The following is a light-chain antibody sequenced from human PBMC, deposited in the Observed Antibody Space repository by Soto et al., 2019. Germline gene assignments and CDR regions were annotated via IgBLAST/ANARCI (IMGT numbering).Light chain of an antibody. CDR1: QTISSW. CDR2: KAS. V-gene: IGKV1-5*03. J-gene: IGKJ1*01. CDR3: QQHNCYSGA. Sequence: IQRPKSHTHLSGSVGDRVTITCRASQTISSWLAWYQQKPGKAPKLLIYKASTLKSGVPSRFSGSGSGTEFTLTIISLLHPDFATYYCQQHNCYSGAFGQGTKVDI.